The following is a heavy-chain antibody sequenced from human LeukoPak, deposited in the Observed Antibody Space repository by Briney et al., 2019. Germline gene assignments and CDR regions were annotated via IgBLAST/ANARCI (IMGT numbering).Heavy chain of an antibody. D-gene: IGHD2-2*01. CDR3: TRYVVLPAAALGWFDP. J-gene: IGHJ5*02. Sequence: GGSLRLSCAASGFAFSSYAMHWVRQAAGRGLEWVGRIRTRTNSYATAYAASVKGRFTISREDSKNTAYLQMNSLKTEDTAVYYCTRYVVLPAAALGWFDPWGQGTLVTVSS. CDR2: IRTRTNSYAT. V-gene: IGHV3-73*01. CDR1: GFAFSSYA.